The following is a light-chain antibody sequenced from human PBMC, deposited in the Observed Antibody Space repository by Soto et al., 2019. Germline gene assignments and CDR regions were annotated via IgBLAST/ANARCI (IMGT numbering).Light chain of an antibody. J-gene: IGKJ3*01. Sequence: EIVLTQSPGTLSLSPGESATLSCRASQSVSSSYLAWYQQKPGQAPRLLISAAYSRASGIPGRFSGSGSGTDFTLTIRRLEPEDFEVYYCQHYGGPFTFGPGTKVDIK. CDR1: QSVSSSY. CDR2: AAY. V-gene: IGKV3-20*01. CDR3: QHYGGPFT.